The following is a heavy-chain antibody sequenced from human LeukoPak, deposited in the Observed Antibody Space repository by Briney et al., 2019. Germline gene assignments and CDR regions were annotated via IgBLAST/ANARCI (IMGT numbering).Heavy chain of an antibody. Sequence: PSETLSLTCTVSGGSISNYYWSWIRQPPGKGLEWIGYIYYRGSTNYNPSLKSRVTISVDTSKNQFSLKLSSVTAADTAVYYCARVHSGYDFGNRKYYYFDYWGRGTLVTVSS. CDR1: GGSISNYY. J-gene: IGHJ4*02. V-gene: IGHV4-59*08. CDR3: ARVHSGYDFGNRKYYYFDY. CDR2: IYYRGST. D-gene: IGHD5-12*01.